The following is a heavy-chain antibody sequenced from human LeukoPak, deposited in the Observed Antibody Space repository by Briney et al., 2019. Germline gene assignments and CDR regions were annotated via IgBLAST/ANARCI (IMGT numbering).Heavy chain of an antibody. V-gene: IGHV1-2*02. D-gene: IGHD6-19*01. CDR2: INPNSGRT. Sequence: GASVKVSCRASGYTFTDYFMHWVRQPPGQGLEWMGWINPNSGRTDYAQKFQDRITLTRDTSINTVYVELRRLRSDDTAVYYCARDRTIATVIGTREFDSWGQGTLVTVSS. CDR1: GYTFTDYF. CDR3: ARDRTIATVIGTREFDS. J-gene: IGHJ5*01.